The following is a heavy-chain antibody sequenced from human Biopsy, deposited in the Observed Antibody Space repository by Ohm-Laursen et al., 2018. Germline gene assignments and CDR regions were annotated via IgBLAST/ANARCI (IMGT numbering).Heavy chain of an antibody. CDR3: ARFIVPSLHCSNGVCPIRWFDP. D-gene: IGHD2-2*01. CDR2: VHHDGRA. V-gene: IGHV4-34*01. CDR1: GGTYSGYY. Sequence: SDTLSLTWAVYGGTYSGYYWSWIRQPPGKGLVWIGEVHHDGRANYNPALKSRVTISGDMSKKQFSLKLSGVTAADTAVYYCARFIVPSLHCSNGVCPIRWFDPWGQGTLVTVFS. J-gene: IGHJ5*02.